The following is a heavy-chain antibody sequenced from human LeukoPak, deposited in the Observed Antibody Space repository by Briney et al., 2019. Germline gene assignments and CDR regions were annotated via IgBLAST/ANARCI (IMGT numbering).Heavy chain of an antibody. D-gene: IGHD3-10*01. CDR1: GFTFGDYA. CDR2: IRSKAYGGTT. CDR3: TSSVVRGVQYYYYYYMDV. J-gene: IGHJ6*03. V-gene: IGHV3-49*04. Sequence: GGSLRLSCTASGFTFGDYAMSWVRQAPGKGLEWVGFIRSKAYGGTTEYAASVKGRFTISRDDSKSIAYLQMNSLKTEDTAVYYCTSSVVRGVQYYYYYYMDVWGKGTTVTVSS.